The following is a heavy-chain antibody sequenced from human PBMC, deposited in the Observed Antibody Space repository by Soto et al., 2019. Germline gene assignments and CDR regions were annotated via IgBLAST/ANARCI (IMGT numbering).Heavy chain of an antibody. J-gene: IGHJ4*02. CDR1: GYPFTDYF. Sequence: GASVKVSCKTSGYPFTDYFIHWVLQAPGQGLEWMGIISLYHHSTSYAQKFQGRLTVTADTSTTTVYMDLSSLTSEDSAVYWCARELYSCGGDCPYYMDYWGQGTLVTVSS. CDR3: ARELYSCGGDCPYYMDY. CDR2: ISLYHHST. V-gene: IGHV1-46*01. D-gene: IGHD2-21*02.